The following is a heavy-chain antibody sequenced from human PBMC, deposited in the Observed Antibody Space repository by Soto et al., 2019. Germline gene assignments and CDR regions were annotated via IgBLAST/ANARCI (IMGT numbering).Heavy chain of an antibody. CDR2: IIHIFGTA. V-gene: IGHV1-69*01. CDR1: GGTFSSYA. CDR3: ASVYCSGGSCYSGTLLNWFAP. D-gene: IGHD2-15*01. J-gene: IGHJ5*02. Sequence: QVQLVQSGAEVKKPGSSVKVSCKASGGTFSSYAISWVRQAPGQGLEWMGGIIHIFGTANYAQKFQGRVTTSADESTSTAYMELSSVRSEDTAVYYCASVYCSGGSCYSGTLLNWFAPWGQGTLVTVSS.